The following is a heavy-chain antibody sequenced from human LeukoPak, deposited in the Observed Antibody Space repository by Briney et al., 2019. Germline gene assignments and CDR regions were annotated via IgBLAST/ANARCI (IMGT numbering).Heavy chain of an antibody. CDR3: ARTLLITMVVVVNPREYYIDN. J-gene: IGHJ4*02. CDR1: GGSISSSSYY. Sequence: PSETLSLTCTVSGGSISSSSYYWGWIRQPPGKGLEWIGTIYYSGSTYYNPSLKSRITISVDTSKNQFSLKLSSVTAADTAVYYCARTLLITMVVVVNPREYYIDNLGQGTLVTVSS. D-gene: IGHD3-22*01. CDR2: IYYSGST. V-gene: IGHV4-39*01.